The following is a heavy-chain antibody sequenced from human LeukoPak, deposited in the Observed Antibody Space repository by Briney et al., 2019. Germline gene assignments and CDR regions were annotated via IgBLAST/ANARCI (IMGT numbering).Heavy chain of an antibody. V-gene: IGHV3-48*03. CDR3: AREGYYYDSSGRNYYFDY. CDR1: GFSFNSYE. J-gene: IGHJ4*02. D-gene: IGHD3-22*01. CDR2: ISSSGSTK. Sequence: GGSLRLSCAASGFSFNSYEMNWVRQAPGKGLEWVSYISSSGSTKYYADSVKGRFTISRDNAKNSLYLQMNSLRAEDTAVYYCAREGYYYDSSGRNYYFDYWGQGTLVTVSS.